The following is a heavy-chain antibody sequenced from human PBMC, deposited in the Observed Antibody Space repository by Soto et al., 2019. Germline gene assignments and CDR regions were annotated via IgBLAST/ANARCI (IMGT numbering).Heavy chain of an antibody. D-gene: IGHD3-16*02. CDR3: AKDHGITFGGIIVLFDY. Sequence: QVQLVESGRGVVQPGRSLRLSCAASGFTFSTYGMHWVRQAPGKGLEWVALISYDGRLKYYADSVNCRFTISRDNSKNTLYLEMNSLRAEDTAVYYCAKDHGITFGGIIVLFDYWGQGTLVTVSS. J-gene: IGHJ4*02. V-gene: IGHV3-30*18. CDR2: ISYDGRLK. CDR1: GFTFSTYG.